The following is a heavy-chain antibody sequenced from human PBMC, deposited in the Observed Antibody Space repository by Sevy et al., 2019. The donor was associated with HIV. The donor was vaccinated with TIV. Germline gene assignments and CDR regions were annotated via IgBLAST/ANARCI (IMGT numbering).Heavy chain of an antibody. Sequence: ASVKVSCKVSGYTFTTYRIFWVREAPGQGLESMGWISPHNGDTDYAQKFQGRVTLITDKSTSTAHMELRGLRSDDTAVYFCARAYCSGGRCYSLAYWGQGTLVTVSS. CDR1: GYTFTTYR. CDR3: ARAYCSGGRCYSLAY. CDR2: ISPHNGDT. V-gene: IGHV1-18*01. J-gene: IGHJ4*02. D-gene: IGHD2-15*01.